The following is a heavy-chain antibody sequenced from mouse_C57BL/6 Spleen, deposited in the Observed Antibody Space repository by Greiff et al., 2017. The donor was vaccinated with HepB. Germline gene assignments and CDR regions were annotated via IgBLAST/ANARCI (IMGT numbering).Heavy chain of an antibody. Sequence: QLVESGGDLVKPGGSLKLSCAASGFTFSSYGMSWVRQTPDKRLEWVATISSGGSYTYYPDSVKGRFTISRDNAKNTLYLQMSSLKSEDTAMYYCARLSTTVVATDAMDYWGQGTSVTVSS. CDR1: GFTFSSYG. CDR2: ISSGGSYT. J-gene: IGHJ4*01. V-gene: IGHV5-6*01. CDR3: ARLSTTVVATDAMDY. D-gene: IGHD1-1*01.